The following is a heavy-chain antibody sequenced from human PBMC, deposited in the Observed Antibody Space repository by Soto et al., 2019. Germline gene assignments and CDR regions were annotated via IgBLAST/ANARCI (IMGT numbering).Heavy chain of an antibody. CDR3: ATLEMATNPQLV. D-gene: IGHD3-3*02. V-gene: IGHV3-30*03. CDR1: GFTFSSYG. Sequence: SLRLSCAASGFTFSSYGMHWVRPAPGKRLEWVAVISYDGSNKYYADSVKGRFTISRDNSKNTLYLQMNSMRAEDTAVDYCATLEMATNPQLVWGQGTLVTVSS. CDR2: ISYDGSNK. J-gene: IGHJ4*02.